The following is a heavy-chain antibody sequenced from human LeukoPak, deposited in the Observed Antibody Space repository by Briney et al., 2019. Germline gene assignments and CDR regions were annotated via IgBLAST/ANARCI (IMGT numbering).Heavy chain of an antibody. D-gene: IGHD5-12*01. CDR1: GFTLSTYW. Sequence: RPGGSLRLSCAASGFTLSTYWMHWVRQTPGKGLVWVSRINTDGSSTTYADSVKGRFTVSRDNAKNTLYLQMNSPRAEDTAVYYCARKREYSGFYWGQGTLVTVSS. CDR3: ARKREYSGFY. V-gene: IGHV3-74*01. CDR2: INTDGSST. J-gene: IGHJ4*02.